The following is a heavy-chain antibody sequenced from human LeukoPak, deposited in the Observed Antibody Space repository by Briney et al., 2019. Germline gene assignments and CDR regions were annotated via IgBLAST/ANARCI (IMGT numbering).Heavy chain of an antibody. D-gene: IGHD2-2*02. Sequence: GGSLRLSCAASGFTFSIYGMNWVRQAPGKGLEWVAFIRYDGSNKYYADSVKGRFTISRDNSKNTLYLQMNSLRAEDTAVYYCAKDGDCSSTSCYTMDYYYYMDVWGKGTTVTISS. CDR3: AKDGDCSSTSCYTMDYYYYMDV. J-gene: IGHJ6*03. CDR2: IRYDGSNK. CDR1: GFTFSIYG. V-gene: IGHV3-30*02.